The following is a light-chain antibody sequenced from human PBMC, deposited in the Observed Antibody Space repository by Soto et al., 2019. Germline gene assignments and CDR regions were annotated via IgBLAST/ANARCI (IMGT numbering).Light chain of an antibody. CDR2: EVS. J-gene: IGLJ1*01. V-gene: IGLV2-14*01. CDR3: SSRTTSNPYV. CDR1: SSDIGAYNS. Sequence: QSALTQPASVSGSPGQSITISCTGTSSDIGAYNSVSWYQQHPGKAPKLMIYEVSNRPPGVSNRFSASKSGNTASLTISGLQAEDEADYYCSSRTTSNPYVFGTGTKVTVL.